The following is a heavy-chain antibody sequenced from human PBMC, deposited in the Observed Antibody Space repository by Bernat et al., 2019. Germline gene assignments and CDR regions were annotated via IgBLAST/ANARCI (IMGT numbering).Heavy chain of an antibody. D-gene: IGHD6-13*01. CDR3: AKSAAAAGDWYFDL. Sequence: QVQLVESGGGVVQPGRSLRLSCAASGFTFSSYGMHWVRQAPGKGLEWVAVISYDGSNKYYADSVKGRFTISRDNSKNTLYLQMNSLRAEYTAVYYCAKSAAAAGDWYFDLWGRGTLVTVSS. CDR1: GFTFSSYG. V-gene: IGHV3-30*18. J-gene: IGHJ2*01. CDR2: ISYDGSNK.